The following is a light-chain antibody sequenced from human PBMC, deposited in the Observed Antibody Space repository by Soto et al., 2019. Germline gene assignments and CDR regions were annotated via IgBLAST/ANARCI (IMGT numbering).Light chain of an antibody. CDR1: QSISSF. CDR2: AAS. CDR3: QQSYSTPRT. Sequence: DIQMTQSPSSLSASVGDRVTITCRASQSISSFLNWYQKKPGKAPKLLIYAASSLQSGVPSRFSGSGSGTDFTLTISSLQSEDFATYYCQQSYSTPRTFGQGTKVDIK. J-gene: IGKJ1*01. V-gene: IGKV1-39*01.